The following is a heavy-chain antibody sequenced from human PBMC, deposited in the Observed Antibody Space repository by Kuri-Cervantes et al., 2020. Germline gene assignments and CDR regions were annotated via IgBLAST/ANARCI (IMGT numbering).Heavy chain of an antibody. CDR2: ISYDGSNK. J-gene: IGHJ6*02. CDR1: GFTSSSYG. D-gene: IGHD6-19*01. CDR3: TTEGGRRWLVPYYYYGMDV. V-gene: IGHV3-30*05. Sequence: GWSLRLSWAAAGFTSSSYGMHWVRQAPGKGLEWVAVISYDGSNKYYADSVKGRFTISRDNSKNTLYLQMNSLRAEGTAVYYCTTEGGRRWLVPYYYYGMDVWGQGTTVTVSS.